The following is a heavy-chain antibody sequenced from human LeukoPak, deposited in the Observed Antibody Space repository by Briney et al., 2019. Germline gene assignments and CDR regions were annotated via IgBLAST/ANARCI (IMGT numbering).Heavy chain of an antibody. D-gene: IGHD6-6*01. Sequence: SVKVSCKASGGTFSSYATSWVRQAPGQGLEWMGGIIPIFGTANYAQKFQGRVTITADESTSTAYMELSSLRSEDTAVYYCARGAYSSYHEDDAFDIWGQGTMVTVSS. CDR1: GGTFSSYA. V-gene: IGHV1-69*13. CDR2: IIPIFGTA. CDR3: ARGAYSSYHEDDAFDI. J-gene: IGHJ3*02.